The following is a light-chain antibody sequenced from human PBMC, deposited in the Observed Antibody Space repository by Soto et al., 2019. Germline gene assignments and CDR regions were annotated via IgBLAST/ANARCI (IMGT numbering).Light chain of an antibody. J-gene: IGLJ1*01. CDR3: SSYAGSDNPYV. Sequence: QSVLTEPPSASGSPGQSVTISCIGTSSDVGAYNYVSWYQQHPGKVPKLMIYEVSKRPSGVPDRFSASKSGNTASLTVSGLQAEDEADYYCSSYAGSDNPYVFGTGTKVTGL. CDR1: SSDVGAYNY. V-gene: IGLV2-8*01. CDR2: EVS.